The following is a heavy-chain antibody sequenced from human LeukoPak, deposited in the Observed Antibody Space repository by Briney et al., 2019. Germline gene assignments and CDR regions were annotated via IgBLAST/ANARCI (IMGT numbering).Heavy chain of an antibody. V-gene: IGHV3-9*01. Sequence: GGSLRLSCAASGFTFDDYAMHWVRQAPGKGLEWVSGISWNSGSIGYADSVKGRFTISRDNAKNSLYLQMNSLRAEDTALYYCAKDLRMGYDSSGYYFDYWGQGTLVTVSS. J-gene: IGHJ4*02. D-gene: IGHD3-22*01. CDR3: AKDLRMGYDSSGYYFDY. CDR1: GFTFDDYA. CDR2: ISWNSGSI.